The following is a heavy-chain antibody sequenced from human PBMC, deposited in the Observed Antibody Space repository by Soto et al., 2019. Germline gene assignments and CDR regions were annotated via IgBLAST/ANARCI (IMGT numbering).Heavy chain of an antibody. CDR3: ARGSRRLLNTYFDL. CDR1: GYSFADYW. Sequence: EVQLVQSGAEVKKPGESLQISCQGSGYSFADYWIGWVRQTPGKGLEWMGIIYPSDSDTKYSPAFQGQVTVSADKSMRTTYLQWNSLKASDTARYFCARGSRRLLNTYFDLWGEGTLITVSS. CDR2: IYPSDSDT. V-gene: IGHV5-51*03. J-gene: IGHJ4*02. D-gene: IGHD3-10*01.